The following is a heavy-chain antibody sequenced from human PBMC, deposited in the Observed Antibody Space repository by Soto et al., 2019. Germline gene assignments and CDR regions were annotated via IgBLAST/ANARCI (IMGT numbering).Heavy chain of an antibody. CDR3: AKGRGGSGSLTPRVDC. CDR1: GFTFNNYA. J-gene: IGHJ4*02. Sequence: EVQLLESGGGLVQPGGSLRLSCAASGFTFNNYAMTWVRQAPGKGLEWVSAISGGGDTTSYADSVKGRFTVSRDGSKNTLYLQMSSLRAEDTALYYCAKGRGGSGSLTPRVDCWGQGTLVTVS. CDR2: ISGGGDTT. D-gene: IGHD3-10*01. V-gene: IGHV3-23*01.